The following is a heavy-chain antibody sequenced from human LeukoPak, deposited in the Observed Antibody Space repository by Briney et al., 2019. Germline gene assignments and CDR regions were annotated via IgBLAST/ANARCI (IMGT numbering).Heavy chain of an antibody. V-gene: IGHV4-4*09. CDR3: ARRRDTSGWLDH. Sequence: PSETLSLTCRVSGSSISNYYWSWLRQPPGKGLEWIGYILSTGTTNYNPSLKSRVAILVDTSKNQFSLRLSSVTAADTAVYYCARRRDTSGWLDHWGQGTLVTVSS. J-gene: IGHJ5*02. CDR2: ILSTGTT. D-gene: IGHD6-19*01. CDR1: GSSISNYY.